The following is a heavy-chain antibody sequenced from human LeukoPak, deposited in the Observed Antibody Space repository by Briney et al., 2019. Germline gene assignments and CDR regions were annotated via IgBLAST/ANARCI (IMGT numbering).Heavy chain of an antibody. CDR1: GFAFSSYS. J-gene: IGHJ5*02. CDR2: ISSSSSYI. V-gene: IGHV3-21*01. Sequence: GGSLRLSCAASGFAFSSYSMNWVRQAPGKGLEWVSSISSSSSYIYYADSVKGRFTISRDNAKNSLYLQMNSLRAEDTAVYYCARERTPSTDIVLMVYAIPGNNWFDPWGQGTLVNVSS. D-gene: IGHD2-8*01. CDR3: ARERTPSTDIVLMVYAIPGNNWFDP.